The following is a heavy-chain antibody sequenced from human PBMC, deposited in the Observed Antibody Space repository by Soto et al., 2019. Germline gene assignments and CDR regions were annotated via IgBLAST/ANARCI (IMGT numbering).Heavy chain of an antibody. Sequence: PSETLSLTCAVSGGSISSSNWWSWVRQPPGKGLEWIGEIYHSGSTNYNPSLKSRVTISVDKSKNQFSLKLSSVTAADTAVYYCARGRDYYYDSSGYRYFDYWGQGTLVTVSS. CDR1: GGSISSSNW. CDR2: IYHSGST. J-gene: IGHJ4*02. D-gene: IGHD3-22*01. CDR3: ARGRDYYYDSSGYRYFDY. V-gene: IGHV4-4*02.